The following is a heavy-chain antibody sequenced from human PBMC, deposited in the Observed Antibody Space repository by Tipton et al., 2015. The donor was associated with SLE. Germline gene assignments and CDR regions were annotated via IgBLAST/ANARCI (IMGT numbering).Heavy chain of an antibody. CDR3: ARDGVDTAMAKDY. CDR1: GFTFSSYS. J-gene: IGHJ4*02. V-gene: IGHV3-21*01. D-gene: IGHD5-18*01. CDR2: ISSSSSYI. Sequence: SLRLSCAASGFTFSSYSMNWVRQAPGKGLEWVSSISSSSSYIYYADSVKGRFTTSRDNAKNSLYLQMNSLRAEDTAVYYCARDGVDTAMAKDYWGQGTLVTVSS.